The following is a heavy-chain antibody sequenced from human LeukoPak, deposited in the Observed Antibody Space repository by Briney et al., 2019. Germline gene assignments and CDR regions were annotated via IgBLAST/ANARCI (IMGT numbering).Heavy chain of an antibody. V-gene: IGHV3-48*03. CDR1: GFTFSSYE. CDR3: AKDVGGSYYYYFDY. D-gene: IGHD1-26*01. CDR2: ISTSGSTI. J-gene: IGHJ4*02. Sequence: GGSLRLSCAASGFTFSSYEMNWVRQAPGKGLEWVSYISTSGSTIYYADSVKGRFTISRDNAKNSLYLQMNSLRAEDTAVYYCAKDVGGSYYYYFDYWGQGTLVTVSS.